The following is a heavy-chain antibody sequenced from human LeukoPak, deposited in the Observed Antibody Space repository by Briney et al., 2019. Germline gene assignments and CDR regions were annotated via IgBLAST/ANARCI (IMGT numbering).Heavy chain of an antibody. V-gene: IGHV4-4*07. J-gene: IGHJ4*02. D-gene: IGHD6-13*01. CDR2: IYTSGST. CDR3: ARFTKDSSSSSGYYFDY. CDR1: GVSVTSYY. Sequence: SETLSLTCTVSGVSVTSYYWSWLRQPAGKGLEWIGRIYTSGSTSYNPSLRSRLTMSVGTSKNQFSLNLSSVTAADTAVYYCARFTKDSSSSSGYYFDYWGQGTLVTVSS.